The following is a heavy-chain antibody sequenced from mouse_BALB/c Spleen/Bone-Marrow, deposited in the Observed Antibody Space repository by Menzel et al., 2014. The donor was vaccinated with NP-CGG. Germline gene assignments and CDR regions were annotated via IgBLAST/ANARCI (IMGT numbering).Heavy chain of an antibody. CDR1: GFTFGSSG. Sequence: EVKLVESGGGLVQPGGSLKLSCAASGFTFGSSGMSWVRQTPDKRLELVATINSNGGRTYYPDSVKGRFTISRDNAKNTLCLQMSSLKSEDTAMYYCAREGRLFHYSFDYWGQGTSLTVSS. V-gene: IGHV5-6-3*01. CDR2: INSNGGRT. J-gene: IGHJ4*01. CDR3: AREGRLFHYSFDY.